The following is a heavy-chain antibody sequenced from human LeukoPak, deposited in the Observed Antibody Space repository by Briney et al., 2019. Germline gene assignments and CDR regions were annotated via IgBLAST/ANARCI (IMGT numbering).Heavy chain of an antibody. CDR1: GFTFSSYA. CDR2: ISGSGGST. CDR3: AKDVRLRSHDY. J-gene: IGHJ4*02. Sequence: GGSLRLSCAASGFTFSSYAMSWVRQAPGKVLEWVSAISGSGGSTYYADSVKGRFTISRDNSKNTLYLQMNSLRAEDTAVYYRAKDVRLRSHDYWGQGTLVTVSS. D-gene: IGHD5-12*01. V-gene: IGHV3-23*01.